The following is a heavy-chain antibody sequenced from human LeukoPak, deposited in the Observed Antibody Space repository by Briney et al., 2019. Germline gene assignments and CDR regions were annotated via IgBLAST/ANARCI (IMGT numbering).Heavy chain of an antibody. V-gene: IGHV3-21*04. CDR3: AKDHQTYCGGDCYPIYYYYMDV. CDR1: GFTFGEYA. D-gene: IGHD2-21*02. Sequence: GGSLRLSCTTSGFTFGEYAMNWVRQAPGKGLEWVSSISSSSSYIYYADSVKGRFTISRDNAKNSLYLQMNSLRAEDTAVYYCAKDHQTYCGGDCYPIYYYYMDVWGKGTTVTVSS. J-gene: IGHJ6*03. CDR2: ISSSSSYI.